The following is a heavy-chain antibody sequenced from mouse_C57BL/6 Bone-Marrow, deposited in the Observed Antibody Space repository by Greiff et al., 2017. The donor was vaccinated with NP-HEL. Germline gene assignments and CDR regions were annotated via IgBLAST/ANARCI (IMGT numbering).Heavy chain of an antibody. Sequence: VQLQQSGPELVKPGASVKISCKASGYTFTDYYMNWVKQSHGKSLEWIGDINPNNGGTSYNQKFKGKATLTVDKSSSTAYMELRSLTSEHSAVYYCARAHYYGSSYPAWFAYWGQGTLVTVSA. V-gene: IGHV1-26*01. CDR3: ARAHYYGSSYPAWFAY. J-gene: IGHJ3*01. D-gene: IGHD1-1*01. CDR1: GYTFTDYY. CDR2: INPNNGGT.